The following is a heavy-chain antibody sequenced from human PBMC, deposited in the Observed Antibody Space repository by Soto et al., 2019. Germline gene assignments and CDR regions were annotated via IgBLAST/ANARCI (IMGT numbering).Heavy chain of an antibody. J-gene: IGHJ5*02. CDR1: GGTFSSYA. Sequence: QVQLVQSGAEVKKPGSSVKVSCKASGGTFSSYAISWVRQAPGQGLEWMGGIIPIFGTANYAQKFQGRVTRTADESTSTAYMELSSLRAEDTAVYYGARSALYYYDSRGYYHWGQGTLVTVSS. V-gene: IGHV1-69*01. CDR2: IIPIFGTA. D-gene: IGHD3-22*01. CDR3: ARSALYYYDSRGYYH.